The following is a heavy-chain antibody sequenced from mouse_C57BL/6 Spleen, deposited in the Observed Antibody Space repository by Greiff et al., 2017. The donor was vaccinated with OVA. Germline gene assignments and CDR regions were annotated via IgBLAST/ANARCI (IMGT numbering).Heavy chain of an antibody. CDR3: TRGDYDGAWFAY. CDR1: GFTFSSYA. D-gene: IGHD2-4*01. CDR2: ISSGGDYI. Sequence: EVKLVESGEGLVKPGGSLKLSCAASGFTFSSYAMSWVRQTPEKRLEWVAYISSGGDYIYYADTVKGRFTISRDNARNTLYLQMSSLKSEDTAMYYSTRGDYDGAWFAYWGQGTLVTVSA. V-gene: IGHV5-9-1*02. J-gene: IGHJ3*01.